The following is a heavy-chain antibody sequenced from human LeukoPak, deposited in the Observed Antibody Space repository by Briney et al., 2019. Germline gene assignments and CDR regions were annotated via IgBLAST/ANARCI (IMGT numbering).Heavy chain of an antibody. CDR2: IYTSGST. Sequence: PSETLSLTCTVSGGSISSYYWSWIRQPAGKGLEWIGRIYTSGSTNYNPSLKSRVTMSVDTSKNQFSLKLSSVTAADTAVYYCARDRGGYSSSWTPFDYWGQGTLVTVSS. V-gene: IGHV4-4*07. CDR3: ARDRGGYSSSWTPFDY. CDR1: GGSISSYY. J-gene: IGHJ4*02. D-gene: IGHD6-13*01.